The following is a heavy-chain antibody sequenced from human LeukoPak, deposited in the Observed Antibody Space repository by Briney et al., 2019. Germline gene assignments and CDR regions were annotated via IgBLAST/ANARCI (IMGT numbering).Heavy chain of an antibody. CDR2: IYYSGST. D-gene: IGHD1-26*01. J-gene: IGHJ6*03. CDR3: ARALRIVGATYYYYYMDV. Sequence: PSETLSLTCTVSGGSISSYYWSWIRQPPGKGLEWIGYIYYSGSTNYNPSLKSRVTISVDTSKNQFSLKLSSVTAADTAVYYCARALRIVGATYYYYYMDVWGKGTTVTVSS. V-gene: IGHV4-59*01. CDR1: GGSISSYY.